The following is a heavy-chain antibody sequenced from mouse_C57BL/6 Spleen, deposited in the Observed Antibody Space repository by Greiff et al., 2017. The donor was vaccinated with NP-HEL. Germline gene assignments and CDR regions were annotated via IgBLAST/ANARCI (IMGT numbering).Heavy chain of an antibody. V-gene: IGHV1-81*01. CDR1: GYTFTSYG. CDR2: IYPRSGNT. Sequence: QVQLQQSGAELARPGASVKLSCKASGYTFTSYGISWVKQRTGQGLEWIGEIYPRSGNTYYNEKFKGKATLTADKSSSTAYMELRSLTSEDSAVYVWARGPPRDPFYYFDYRGQGTTLTVSS. J-gene: IGHJ2*01. CDR3: ARGPPRDPFYYFDY.